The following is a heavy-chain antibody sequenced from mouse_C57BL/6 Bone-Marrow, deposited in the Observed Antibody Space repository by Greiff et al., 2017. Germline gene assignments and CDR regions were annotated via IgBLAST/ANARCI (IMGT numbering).Heavy chain of an antibody. V-gene: IGHV3-6*01. CDR1: GYSITSGYY. J-gene: IGHJ3*01. Sequence: EVQLKESGPGLVKPSQSLSLTCSVTGYSITSGYYWNWIRQFPGNKLEWMGYISYDGSNNYNPSLKNRISITRDTSKNQFFLKLNSVTTEDTATYYCARDRSSWFAYWGQGTLVTVSA. CDR3: ARDRSSWFAY. CDR2: ISYDGSN.